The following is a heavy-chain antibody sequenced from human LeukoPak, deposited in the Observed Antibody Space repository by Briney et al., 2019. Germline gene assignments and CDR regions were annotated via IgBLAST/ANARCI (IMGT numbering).Heavy chain of an antibody. V-gene: IGHV4-59*01. CDR2: IYYSGST. CDR1: GGSISSYY. CDR3: ARVGPFIYYGSDTLDAFDI. D-gene: IGHD3-10*01. J-gene: IGHJ3*02. Sequence: TSETLSLTCTVSGGSISSYYWSWIRQPPGKGLEWIGYIYYSGSTNYNPSLKSRVTISVDTSKNQFSLKLSSVTAADTAVYYCARVGPFIYYGSDTLDAFDIWGQGTMVTVSS.